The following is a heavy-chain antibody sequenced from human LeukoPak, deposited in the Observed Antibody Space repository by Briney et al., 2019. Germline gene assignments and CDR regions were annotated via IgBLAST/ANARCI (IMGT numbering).Heavy chain of an antibody. D-gene: IGHD3-22*01. J-gene: IGHJ4*02. CDR2: IYYSGSI. Sequence: SQTLSLTCTVSGASISSYYWSWIRQPPGKGLEWIGDIYYSGSIKYNPSLKSRVTMSVDTSKNQFSLKLSSVTAADTAIYYCARENPSGYYDRPIDYWGQGTLVTVSS. CDR1: GASISSYY. V-gene: IGHV4-59*01. CDR3: ARENPSGYYDRPIDY.